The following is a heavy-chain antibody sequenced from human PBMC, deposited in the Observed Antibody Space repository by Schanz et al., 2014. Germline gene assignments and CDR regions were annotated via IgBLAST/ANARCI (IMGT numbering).Heavy chain of an antibody. V-gene: IGHV1-18*01. CDR2: INGYNGHT. CDR1: RGTFSSYT. J-gene: IGHJ4*02. D-gene: IGHD5-12*01. CDR3: ARDFSAYVGNYFDY. Sequence: QVQLVQSGAEVKKPGSSVKVSCKASRGTFSSYTISWVRQARGQGLEWVGWINGYNGHTLYAQKFQGRVTMTTDTSTSTSYMELTSLRFDDTAVYYCARDFSAYVGNYFDYWGQGTLDTVSS.